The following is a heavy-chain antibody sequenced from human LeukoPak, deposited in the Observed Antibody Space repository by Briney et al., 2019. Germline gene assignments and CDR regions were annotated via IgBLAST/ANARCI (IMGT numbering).Heavy chain of an antibody. J-gene: IGHJ6*03. D-gene: IGHD4-17*01. Sequence: GGSLRLSCAASGFTFSSYWMSWVRQAPGKGLEWVANIKPDGSEKYYVDSVKGRFTISRDNAKNSLYLQMNSLRAEDTAVYYCARERYGDYVFYYYYYMDVWGKGTTVTISS. V-gene: IGHV3-7*01. CDR2: IKPDGSEK. CDR1: GFTFSSYW. CDR3: ARERYGDYVFYYYYYMDV.